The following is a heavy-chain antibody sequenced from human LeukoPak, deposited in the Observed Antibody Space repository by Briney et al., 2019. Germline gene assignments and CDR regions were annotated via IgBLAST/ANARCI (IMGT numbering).Heavy chain of an antibody. V-gene: IGHV3-21*06. J-gene: IGHJ4*02. D-gene: IGHD2-15*01. CDR2: ISGNSDYI. Sequence: GGSLRLSCAASGFTFSTYAMNWVRQAPGKGLEWVSSISGNSDYIYYADSLKGRFTISRDNAKNLLYLQLNSRREEDTAVYYCAREKRTMAVVNDYWGQGTLVIVSS. CDR1: GFTFSTYA. CDR3: AREKRTMAVVNDY.